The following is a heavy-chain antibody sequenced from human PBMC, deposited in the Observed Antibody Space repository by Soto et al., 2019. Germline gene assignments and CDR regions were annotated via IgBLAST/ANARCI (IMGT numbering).Heavy chain of an antibody. V-gene: IGHV4-39*01. CDR2: VYYSGST. D-gene: IGHD3-9*01. J-gene: IGHJ4*02. CDR3: GGLEGLATISYYFDY. CDR1: GGSVSSSSYY. Sequence: SETLSLTCTVSGGSVSSSSYYWGWVRQPPGKGLEWIGSVYYSGSTYYNPSLESRVTISVDKSKNQFSLKLMSLSAADTAVYFCGGLEGLATISYYFDYWGQGALVTVSS.